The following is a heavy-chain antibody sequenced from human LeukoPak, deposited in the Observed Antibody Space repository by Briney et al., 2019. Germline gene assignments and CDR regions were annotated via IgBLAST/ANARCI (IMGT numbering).Heavy chain of an antibody. V-gene: IGHV4-39*01. CDR1: GGSISSSSYY. D-gene: IGHD3-22*01. CDR3: ARQRFGSSGYYSDY. Sequence: PSETLSLTCTVSGGSISSSSYYWGWIRQPPGKGLEWIGSIYYSGSTNYNPSLKSRVTISVDTSKNQFSLKLSSVTAADTAVYYCARQRFGSSGYYSDYWGQGTLVTVSS. CDR2: IYYSGST. J-gene: IGHJ4*02.